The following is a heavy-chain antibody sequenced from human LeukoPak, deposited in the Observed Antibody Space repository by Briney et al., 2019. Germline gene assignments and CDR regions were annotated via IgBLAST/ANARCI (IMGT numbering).Heavy chain of an antibody. CDR2: INPNSGGT. CDR3: ARGIGSSAAYAFDI. D-gene: IGHD2-15*01. V-gene: IGHV1-2*02. CDR1: GYTFTGYY. Sequence: GASVKVSCKASGYTFTGYYMHWVRQAPGQGLEWMGWINPNSGGTNYAQKFQGRVTMTRDTSISTAYMELSRLRSDDTAVYYCARGIGSSAAYAFDIWGQGTMVTVSS. J-gene: IGHJ3*02.